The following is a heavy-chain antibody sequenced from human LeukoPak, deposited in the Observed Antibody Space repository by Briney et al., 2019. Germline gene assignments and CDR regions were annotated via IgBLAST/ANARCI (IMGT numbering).Heavy chain of an antibody. Sequence: GGSLRLSCAASGFPFSSYSMNWVRQAPGKGLEWVSSISSSSSYIYYADSVKGRFTISRDNAKISLYLQMNSLRAEDTAVYYCALGDYGAPFDYWGQGTLVTVSS. V-gene: IGHV3-21*01. CDR1: GFPFSSYS. CDR3: ALGDYGAPFDY. CDR2: ISSSSSYI. J-gene: IGHJ4*02. D-gene: IGHD4-17*01.